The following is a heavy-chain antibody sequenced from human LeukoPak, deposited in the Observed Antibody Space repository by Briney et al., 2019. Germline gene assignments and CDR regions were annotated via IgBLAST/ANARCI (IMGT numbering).Heavy chain of an antibody. CDR3: ARDRGLTTVTTLDY. D-gene: IGHD4-17*01. Sequence: PSETLSLTCTVSGGSISSYYWSWIRQPAGEGLEWIGRIYTSGSTNYNPSLKSRVTMSVDTSKNQFSLKLSSVTAADTAVYYCARDRGLTTVTTLDYWGQGTLVTVSS. V-gene: IGHV4-4*07. CDR2: IYTSGST. J-gene: IGHJ4*02. CDR1: GGSISSYY.